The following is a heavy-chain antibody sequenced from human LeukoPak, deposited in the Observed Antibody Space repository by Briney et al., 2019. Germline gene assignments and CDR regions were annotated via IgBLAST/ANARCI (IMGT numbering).Heavy chain of an antibody. CDR1: GYSFTSYW. CDR3: ARLSVVVTASWWFDP. J-gene: IGHJ5*02. D-gene: IGHD2-21*02. Sequence: RGESLKISCKGSGYSFTSYWIGWVRQMPGKGLEWMGIIYPGDSDTRYSPSFQGQVTISADKSISTAYLQWSSLKASDIAMYYCARLSVVVTASWWFDPWGQGTLVTVSS. V-gene: IGHV5-51*01. CDR2: IYPGDSDT.